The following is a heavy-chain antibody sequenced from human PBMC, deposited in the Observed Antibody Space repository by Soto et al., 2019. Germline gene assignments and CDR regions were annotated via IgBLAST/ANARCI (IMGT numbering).Heavy chain of an antibody. CDR1: GYTFTSYG. CDR2: ISAYDGKT. CDR3: ATVTQFLNYYDSSGYYSGYFDY. D-gene: IGHD3-22*01. V-gene: IGHV1-18*01. J-gene: IGHJ4*02. Sequence: ASVKVSCKASGYTFTSYGISWVRQAPGQGLEWMGWISAYDGKTIYAQKFQGRVTMTEDTSTDTAYMELSSLRSEDRAVYYCATVTQFLNYYDSSGYYSGYFDYWGQGTLVTVSS.